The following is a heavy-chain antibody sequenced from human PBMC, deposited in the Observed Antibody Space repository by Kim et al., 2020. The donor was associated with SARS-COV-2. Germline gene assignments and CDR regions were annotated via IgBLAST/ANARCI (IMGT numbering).Heavy chain of an antibody. V-gene: IGHV4-39*01. CDR3: ARGNYDYVWGSYRLDAFDL. CDR1: GGSISSSSYY. D-gene: IGHD3-16*02. Sequence: SETLSLTCTVSGGSISSSSYYWGWIRQPPGKGLEWIGSIYYSGSTYYNPSLKSRVTISVDTSKNQFSLKLSSVTAADTAVYYCARGNYDYVWGSYRLDAFDLWGQGTMVTVSS. J-gene: IGHJ3*01. CDR2: IYYSGST.